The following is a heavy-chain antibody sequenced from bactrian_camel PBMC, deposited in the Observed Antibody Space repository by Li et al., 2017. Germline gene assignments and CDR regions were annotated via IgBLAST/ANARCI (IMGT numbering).Heavy chain of an antibody. D-gene: IGHD2*01. CDR3: AKGGVPYCSGGYCWAFHY. Sequence: HVELVESGGGSVQVGGSLRLSCVASGDTIGRYCMGWFRQIPDKEREGVAGIESDGSTSYTDSVKGRFTVSQDSAKNTLYLQLNSLKSDDTAMYYCAKGGVPYCSGGYCWAFHYWGQGTQVTVS. CDR2: IESDGST. J-gene: IGHJ4*01. V-gene: IGHV3S55*01. CDR1: GDTIGRYC.